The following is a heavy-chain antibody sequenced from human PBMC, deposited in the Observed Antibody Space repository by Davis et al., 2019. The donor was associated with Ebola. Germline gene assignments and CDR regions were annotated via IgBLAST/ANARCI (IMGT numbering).Heavy chain of an antibody. Sequence: GESLKISCAASGFTFSTYTMHWVRQTPGKGLEEISYITGSSNVIHYADSVKGRFAVSRDDAKKSLYLQMDSLRAEDTAVYYCAQQLGDYGGNALRYWGQGTLVTVSS. CDR3: AQQLGDYGGNALRY. D-gene: IGHD4-23*01. CDR1: GFTFSTYT. CDR2: ITGSSNVI. J-gene: IGHJ4*02. V-gene: IGHV3-48*04.